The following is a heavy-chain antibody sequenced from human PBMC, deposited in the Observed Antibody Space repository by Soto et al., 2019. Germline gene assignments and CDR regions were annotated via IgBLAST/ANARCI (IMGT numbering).Heavy chain of an antibody. V-gene: IGHV3-23*01. CDR3: VKAVSGMGFYYGMDV. J-gene: IGHJ6*02. Sequence: GGSLRLSCAASGFTFSGYTMSWVRQAPGKGLEWVSAIRGRGGGTYYADSVKGRFTISRDNSKNTLYLQMSSLRAEDTAIYYCVKAVSGMGFYYGMDVWGQVTTVTVSS. D-gene: IGHD3-16*01. CDR1: GFTFSGYT. CDR2: IRGRGGGT.